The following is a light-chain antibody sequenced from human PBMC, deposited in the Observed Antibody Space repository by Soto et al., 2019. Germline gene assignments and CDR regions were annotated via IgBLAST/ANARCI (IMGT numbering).Light chain of an antibody. V-gene: IGLV2-11*01. CDR1: SSDVGGYNY. J-gene: IGLJ1*01. CDR2: DVN. CDR3: CSYAGSNTHYV. Sequence: QSALTQPRSVSGSPGQSVTVSCTGTSSDVGGYNYVSWYRQYPGEAPKLMIYDVNKRPSGVPDRFSGSKSGNTASLTISGLQAEDEADYYCCSYAGSNTHYVFGTGTKVTVL.